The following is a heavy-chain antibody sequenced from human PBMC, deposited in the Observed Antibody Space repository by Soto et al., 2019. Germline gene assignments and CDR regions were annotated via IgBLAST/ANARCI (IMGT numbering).Heavy chain of an antibody. CDR2: IGTAGDT. CDR3: ARAIESGIAAAGFDP. CDR1: GFTFSSYD. D-gene: IGHD6-13*01. J-gene: IGHJ5*02. Sequence: GGSLRLSCAASGFTFSSYDMHWVRQATGKGLEWVSAIGTAGDTYYPGSVKGRFTISRENAKNSLYLQMNSLRAEDTAVYYCARAIESGIAAAGFDPWGQGTLVTVSS. V-gene: IGHV3-13*01.